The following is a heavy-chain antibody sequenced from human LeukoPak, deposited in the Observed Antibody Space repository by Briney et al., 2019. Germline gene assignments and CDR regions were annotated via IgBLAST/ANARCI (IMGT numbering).Heavy chain of an antibody. CDR2: IYYSSST. CDR3: ARLTFESSSWYFYDY. D-gene: IGHD6-13*01. V-gene: IGHV4-31*01. Sequence: SQTLTLTRTVSGGSISSCVLYWSWLPPPPGMELEWIMYIYYSSSTYYDPSINRPITISVDTHKYQLFLKLSPVTDANTSLYYCARLTFESSSWYFYDYWGQGTLVTVSS. J-gene: IGHJ4*02. CDR1: GGSISSCVLY.